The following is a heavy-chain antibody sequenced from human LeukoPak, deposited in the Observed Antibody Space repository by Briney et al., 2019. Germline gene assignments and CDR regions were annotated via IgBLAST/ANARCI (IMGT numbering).Heavy chain of an antibody. V-gene: IGHV3-23*01. CDR3: AKGTCSGGRCSFDY. D-gene: IGHD2-15*01. CDR2: ISGSGDTT. Sequence: GGPLRLSCAASGFTFSTYAMTWVRQAPGKGLEWVSGISGSGDTTYYADSVKGRFTISRDNSKNTLYLQMNSLRADDTAVYYCAKGTCSGGRCSFDYWGQGTLVTVSS. J-gene: IGHJ4*02. CDR1: GFTFSTYA.